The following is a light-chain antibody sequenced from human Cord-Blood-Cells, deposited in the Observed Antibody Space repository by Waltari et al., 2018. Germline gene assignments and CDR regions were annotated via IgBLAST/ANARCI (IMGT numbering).Light chain of an antibody. CDR2: GVS. Sequence: QSALTQPASVSGSPGQSITISCTGTRSDVGGYNYVSWYQQHPGKAPKLMIYGVSNRPSGVSNRFSGSKSGNTASLTISGLQAEDEADYYCSSYTSSSTDVVFGGGTKLTVL. CDR1: RSDVGGYNY. V-gene: IGLV2-14*01. J-gene: IGLJ2*01. CDR3: SSYTSSSTDVV.